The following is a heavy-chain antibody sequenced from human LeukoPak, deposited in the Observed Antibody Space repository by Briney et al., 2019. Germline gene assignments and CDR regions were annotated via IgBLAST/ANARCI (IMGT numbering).Heavy chain of an antibody. D-gene: IGHD2-2*01. CDR1: GGSISSYY. J-gene: IGHJ4*02. V-gene: IGHV4-59*12. CDR2: IYYSGST. CDR3: ARGEEGYCSSTSCSAFDY. Sequence: SETLSLTCTVSGGSISSYYWSWIRQPPGKGLEWIGYIYYSGSTNYNPSLKSRVTISVDTSKNQFSLKLSSVTAADTAVYYCARGEEGYCSSTSCSAFDYWGQGTLVTVSS.